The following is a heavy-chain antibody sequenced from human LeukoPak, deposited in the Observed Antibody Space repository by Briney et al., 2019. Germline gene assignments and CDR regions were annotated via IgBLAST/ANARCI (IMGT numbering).Heavy chain of an antibody. Sequence: GESLKISCKGSGYSFTSYWIGWVRQMPGKGLEWMGIIYPGDSDIRYSPSFQGQVTISADKSISTAYLQWSSLKASDTAMYYCARHPGAICSSTTCYSWFDPWGQGTLVTVSS. CDR2: IYPGDSDI. J-gene: IGHJ5*02. D-gene: IGHD2-2*01. CDR1: GYSFTSYW. V-gene: IGHV5-51*01. CDR3: ARHPGAICSSTTCYSWFDP.